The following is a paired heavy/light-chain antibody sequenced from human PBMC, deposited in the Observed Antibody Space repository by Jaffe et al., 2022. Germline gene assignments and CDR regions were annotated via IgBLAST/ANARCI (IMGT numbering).Heavy chain of an antibody. D-gene: IGHD3-16*01. CDR2: IRSDGSQK. Sequence: QMQLVESGGGVVQPGESLRLSCAASGFTFSNYGMHWVRQAPGKGLEWVAFIRSDGSQKYYVDSVKGRLTISRDNSENTLYLQMNSLRLEDTAVYFCAKDGWLIRDKDFHYFMDVWGEGTPVTVSS. CDR1: GFTFSNYG. J-gene: IGHJ6*03. CDR3: AKDGWLIRDKDFHYFMDV. V-gene: IGHV3-30*02.
Light chain of an antibody. CDR3: QQYYSTLQT. CDR1: QSLLYNSNNKNY. CDR2: WAS. Sequence: DFVMTQSPDSLAVSLGERATINCKSSQSLLYNSNNKNYLAWYQQKPGQPPRLLIYWASIRESGVPDRFSGSGSGTDFTLTITSLQAEDVAVYYCQQYYSTLQTFGQGTRVEIK. J-gene: IGKJ1*01. V-gene: IGKV4-1*01.